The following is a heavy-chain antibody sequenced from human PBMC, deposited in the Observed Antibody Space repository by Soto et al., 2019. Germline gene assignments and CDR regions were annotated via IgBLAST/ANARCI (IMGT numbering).Heavy chain of an antibody. CDR2: TYYRSKWYN. V-gene: IGHV6-1*01. Sequence: QVQLQQSGPGLVKPSQTLSLTCAISGDSVSSNSAAWNWIRQSPSRGLEWLGRTYYRSKWYNDSAVSVKSRITLNPDTSKNQFSLQLNSVTPEDTAVYYCARDVRIAVAGTHGMDVWGQGTTVTVSS. CDR3: ARDVRIAVAGTHGMDV. D-gene: IGHD6-19*01. CDR1: GDSVSSNSAA. J-gene: IGHJ6*02.